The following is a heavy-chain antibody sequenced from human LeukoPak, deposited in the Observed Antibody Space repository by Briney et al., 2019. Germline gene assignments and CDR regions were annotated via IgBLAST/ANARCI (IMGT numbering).Heavy chain of an antibody. J-gene: IGHJ6*03. Sequence: GRSLRLSCAASGFTFSSYEMNWVRQAPGKGLEWVSYISSSGSTIYYADSVKGRFTISRDNAKNSLYLQMNSLRAEDTAVYYCARAFQELPQLYYYYYMDVWGKGTTVTVSS. V-gene: IGHV3-48*03. D-gene: IGHD6-13*01. CDR2: ISSSGSTI. CDR3: ARAFQELPQLYYYYYMDV. CDR1: GFTFSSYE.